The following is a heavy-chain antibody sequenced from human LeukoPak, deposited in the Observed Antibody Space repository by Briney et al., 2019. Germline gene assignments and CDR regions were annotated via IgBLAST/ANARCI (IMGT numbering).Heavy chain of an antibody. Sequence: GGSLRLSCAASGFSFSNAWMSWVRQAPGKGLEWVGRIKSKTDGETTDYAAPVKGRFTISRDDSKNTLYLQINSLKTEDTAVYYCTTEDLADYWGQGTLVTVSS. CDR2: IKSKTDGETT. CDR3: TTEDLADY. V-gene: IGHV3-15*01. J-gene: IGHJ4*02. CDR1: GFSFSNAW. D-gene: IGHD3-16*01.